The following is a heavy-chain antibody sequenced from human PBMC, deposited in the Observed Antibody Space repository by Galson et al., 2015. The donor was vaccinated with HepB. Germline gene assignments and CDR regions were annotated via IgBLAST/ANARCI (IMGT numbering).Heavy chain of an antibody. D-gene: IGHD3-22*01. Sequence: SVKVSCKASGYTFTSYYMHWVRQAPGQGLEWMGIINPSGGSTSYAQKFQGRVTMTRDTSTSTVYMELSSLRSEDTAVYYCARDSNYYDSSGNYYYYYYMDVWGKGTAVTVSS. CDR2: INPSGGST. CDR1: GYTFTSYY. CDR3: ARDSNYYDSSGNYYYYYYMDV. V-gene: IGHV1-46*03. J-gene: IGHJ6*03.